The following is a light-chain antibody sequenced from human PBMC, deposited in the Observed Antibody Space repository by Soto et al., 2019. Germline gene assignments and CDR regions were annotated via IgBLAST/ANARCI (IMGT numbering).Light chain of an antibody. Sequence: EIVFTQSPATLSLSPGERATLSCRASQSVSSYLAWYQQKPGQAPRLLIYDASNRATGIPARFSGSGSGTDFTLTISSLXPEDFAVYYCQQGSNWPPGLTFGGGTKV. CDR1: QSVSSY. CDR2: DAS. V-gene: IGKV3-11*01. J-gene: IGKJ4*01. CDR3: QQGSNWPPGLT.